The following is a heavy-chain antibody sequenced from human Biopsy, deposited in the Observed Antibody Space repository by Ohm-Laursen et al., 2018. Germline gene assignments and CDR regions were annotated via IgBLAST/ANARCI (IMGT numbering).Heavy chain of an antibody. CDR3: ARDGEAKYCKHGVCPSDF. Sequence: GSLRLSCAAPGFTFSGFSMNWVRQAPGKGLGWVSSISAGGNHIYYTDSVKGRFTVSRDNGKNSVYLQMNSLRVEDTAVYYCARDGEAKYCKHGVCPSDFWGQGTLVTVSS. J-gene: IGHJ4*02. CDR1: GFTFSGFS. D-gene: IGHD2-8*01. CDR2: ISAGGNHI. V-gene: IGHV3-21*01.